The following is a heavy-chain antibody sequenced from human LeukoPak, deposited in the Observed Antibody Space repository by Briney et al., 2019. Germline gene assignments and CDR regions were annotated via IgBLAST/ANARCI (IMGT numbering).Heavy chain of an antibody. CDR1: GGSISSSSYY. J-gene: IGHJ4*02. CDR3: ARDEDGYAKMDY. Sequence: SETLSLTCTVSGGSISSSSYYWGWIRQPPGKGLEWIGSIYYSGSTYYNPSLKSRVTISVDTSKNQFSLKLSSVTAADTAVYYCARDEDGYAKMDYWGQGTLVTVSS. D-gene: IGHD5-24*01. CDR2: IYYSGST. V-gene: IGHV4-39*07.